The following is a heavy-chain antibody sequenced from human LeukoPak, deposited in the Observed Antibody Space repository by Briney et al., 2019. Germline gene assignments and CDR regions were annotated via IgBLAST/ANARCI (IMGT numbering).Heavy chain of an antibody. Sequence: GGSLRLSCAASGFTFSSYSMNWVRQAPGRGLEWVSSISSSSSYIYYADSVKGRFTISRDNAKNSLYLQMNSLRAEDTAVYYCAREPNPSWGDCYDYWGQGTLVTVSS. CDR1: GFTFSSYS. J-gene: IGHJ4*02. D-gene: IGHD2-21*02. CDR2: ISSSSSYI. V-gene: IGHV3-21*01. CDR3: AREPNPSWGDCYDY.